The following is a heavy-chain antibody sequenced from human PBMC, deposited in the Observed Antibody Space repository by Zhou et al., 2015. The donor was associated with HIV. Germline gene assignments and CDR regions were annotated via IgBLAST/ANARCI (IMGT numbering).Heavy chain of an antibody. D-gene: IGHD2-2*01. CDR3: AREDHCTSIKCLSPLFDY. CDR1: GYTFSSHY. J-gene: IGHJ4*02. Sequence: QVQLVQSGAEVKKPGASVKVSCKASGYTFSSHYMHWVRQAPGQGLEWIGIINPSGGTTIYAQKFQGRVTMTRDTSSSTVYMELSSLRSEDTAVYYCAREDHCTSIKCLSPLFDYWGQGTLVTVSS. V-gene: IGHV1-46*01. CDR2: INPSGGTT.